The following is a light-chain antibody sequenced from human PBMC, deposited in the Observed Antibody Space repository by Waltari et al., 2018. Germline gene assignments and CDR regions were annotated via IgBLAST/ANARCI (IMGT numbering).Light chain of an antibody. CDR3: QQYYSPPQT. Sequence: DIVMTQSPDSLAVFLGERATINSTSSQSVLHTSNKNNYLAWYQQKPGQPPKLLIYWASTRESGVPDRFSGSGSGTDFTLTISSLQAEDVAVYYCQQYYSPPQTFGQGTKVEIK. J-gene: IGKJ1*01. CDR1: QSVLHTSNKNNY. V-gene: IGKV4-1*01. CDR2: WAS.